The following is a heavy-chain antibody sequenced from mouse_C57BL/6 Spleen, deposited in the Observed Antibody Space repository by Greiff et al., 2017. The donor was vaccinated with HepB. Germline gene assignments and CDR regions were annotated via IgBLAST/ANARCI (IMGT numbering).Heavy chain of an antibody. J-gene: IGHJ2*01. D-gene: IGHD1-1*01. CDR3: ARGYYGSSYVYFDY. V-gene: IGHV1-52*01. CDR1: GYTFTSYW. Sequence: VQLQQSGAELVRPGSSVKLSCKASGYTFTSYWMHWVKQRPIQGLEWIGNIDPSDSETHYNQKFKDKATLTVDKSSSTAYMQLSSLTSEDSAVYYCARGYYGSSYVYFDYWGQGTTLTVSS. CDR2: IDPSDSET.